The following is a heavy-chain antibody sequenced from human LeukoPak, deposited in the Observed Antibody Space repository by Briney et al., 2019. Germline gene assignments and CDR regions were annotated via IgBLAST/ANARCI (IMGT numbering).Heavy chain of an antibody. V-gene: IGHV3-30*18. CDR2: ISYDGSNK. J-gene: IGHJ4*02. CDR3: AKDYARWLDKYFDY. D-gene: IGHD6-19*01. Sequence: GRSLRLSCAASGFTFSSYGMHWVRQAPGKGLEWVAVISYDGSNKYYADSVKGRFTISRDNSKNTLYLQMNSLRAEDTAVYYCAKDYARWLDKYFDYWGQGTLVTVSS. CDR1: GFTFSSYG.